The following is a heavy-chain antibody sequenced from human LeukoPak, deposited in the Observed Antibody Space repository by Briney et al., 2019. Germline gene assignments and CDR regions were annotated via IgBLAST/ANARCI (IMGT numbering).Heavy chain of an antibody. D-gene: IGHD3-10*01. V-gene: IGHV1-18*01. J-gene: IGHJ6*03. CDR3: ARREFYYYYMDV. Sequence: ASVKVSCKASGYTFTSYGISWVRQAPGQGLEWMGWISAYNGSTNYAQKLQGRVTMTTDTSTSTAYMELSSLRSEDTAVYYCARREFYYYYMDVWGKGTTVTVSS. CDR2: ISAYNGST. CDR1: GYTFTSYG.